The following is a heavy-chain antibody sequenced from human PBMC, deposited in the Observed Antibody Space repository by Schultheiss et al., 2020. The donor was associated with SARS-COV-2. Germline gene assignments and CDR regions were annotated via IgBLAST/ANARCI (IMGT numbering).Heavy chain of an antibody. V-gene: IGHV4-39*07. Sequence: SQTLSLTCTVSAGSISSSSYYWGWIRQAPGKGLEWIGSIYYTGSTNYNPSLKSRVTISVDTSKNQFSLKLSSVTAADTAVYYCARVRSGETTYDSSNYFDYWGQGTLVTVSS. D-gene: IGHD3-22*01. CDR1: AGSISSSSYY. J-gene: IGHJ4*02. CDR2: IYYTGST. CDR3: ARVRSGETTYDSSNYFDY.